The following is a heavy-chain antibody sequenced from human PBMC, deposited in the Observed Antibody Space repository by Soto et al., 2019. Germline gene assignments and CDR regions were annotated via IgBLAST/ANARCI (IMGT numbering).Heavy chain of an antibody. CDR2: FIPVYRTL. Sequence: GASVKVSCKASGGSFGKSAINWVRQTPGQGLEWLGGFIPVYRTLNYAQKFQGRVTITADESTGTAYMTLSSLAPDDTAVYYCATGVIWIGYFTVDSWGQGTRVTVS. J-gene: IGHJ4*02. CDR1: GGSFGKSA. CDR3: ATGVIWIGYFTVDS. D-gene: IGHD3-3*01. V-gene: IGHV1-69*13.